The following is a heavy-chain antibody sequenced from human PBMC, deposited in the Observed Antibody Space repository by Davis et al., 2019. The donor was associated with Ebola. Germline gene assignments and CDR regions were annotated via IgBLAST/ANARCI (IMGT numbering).Heavy chain of an antibody. CDR2: ISSSSSTI. Sequence: GESLKISCAASGFTFSSYSMNWVRQAPGKGLEWVSYISSSSSTIYYADSVKGRFTISRDNAKNSLYLQMNSLRDEDTAVYYCARGKVGYSTSWLSWFDPWGQGTLVTVSS. J-gene: IGHJ5*02. CDR1: GFTFSSYS. CDR3: ARGKVGYSTSWLSWFDP. D-gene: IGHD6-13*01. V-gene: IGHV3-48*02.